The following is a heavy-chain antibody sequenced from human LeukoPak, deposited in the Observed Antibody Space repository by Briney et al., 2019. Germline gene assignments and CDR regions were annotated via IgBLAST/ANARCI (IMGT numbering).Heavy chain of an antibody. Sequence: GCSLTLPCAPSGFTFRRYFMLWVRPAPGKGLEGVAVISYDGSNNCYADSVKGRFTISRDNSKNTLYLQMNSLRAEDTAVYYCAKEGGAVAGYFDYWGQGTLVTVSS. D-gene: IGHD6-19*01. V-gene: IGHV3-30*18. CDR3: AKEGGAVAGYFDY. CDR1: GFTFRRYF. CDR2: ISYDGSNN. J-gene: IGHJ4*02.